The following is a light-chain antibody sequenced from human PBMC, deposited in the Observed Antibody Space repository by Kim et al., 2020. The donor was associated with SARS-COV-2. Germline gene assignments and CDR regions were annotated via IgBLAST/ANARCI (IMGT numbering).Light chain of an antibody. CDR3: QQYNKWPRT. V-gene: IGKV3-15*01. J-gene: IGKJ1*01. CDR1: QSVSSD. Sequence: VSPGERATLSCRASQSVSSDLAWYQQKPGQAPGLLIHDASTRATGIPARFSGSGSGTVFTLTISSLQSEDFAVFYCQQYNKWPRTFGQGTKVDIK. CDR2: DAS.